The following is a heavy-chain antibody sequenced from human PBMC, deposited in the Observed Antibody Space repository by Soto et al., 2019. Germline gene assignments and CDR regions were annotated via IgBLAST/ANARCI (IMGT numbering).Heavy chain of an antibody. V-gene: IGHV1-69*01. CDR1: GGTFSSYA. CDR2: IIPIFGTA. Sequence: QVQLVQSGAEVKKPGSSVKVSCKASGGTFSSYAISWVRQAPGQGLEWMGGIIPIFGTANYAQKSQARVTNTADESTSTAYMERSSLRSEATAAYYWAKTIPLYRPGYFYYWGQGTLVTVSS. CDR3: AKTIPLYRPGYFYY. D-gene: IGHD2-8*01. J-gene: IGHJ4*02.